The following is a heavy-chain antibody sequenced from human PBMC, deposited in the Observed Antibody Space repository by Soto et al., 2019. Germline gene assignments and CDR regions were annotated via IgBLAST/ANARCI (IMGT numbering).Heavy chain of an antibody. CDR3: ASEWYYY. J-gene: IGHJ6*01. V-gene: IGHV4-61*01. CDR1: GGSVSRGTYF. Sequence: PSETLSLTCTVSGGSVSRGTYFWSWVRQPPGKGLEWIGYIYYSGTTSSTPSLKSRVTISIHTSKNQFSLKLSSVTAADTAFYSCASEWYYY. CDR2: IYYSGTT.